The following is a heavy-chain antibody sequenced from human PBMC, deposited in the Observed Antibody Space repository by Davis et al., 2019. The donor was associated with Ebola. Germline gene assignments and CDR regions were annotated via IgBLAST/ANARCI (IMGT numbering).Heavy chain of an antibody. CDR2: ISWDGRST. Sequence: GESLKISCAASGFTFSNAWMSWVRQAPGKGLEWVSLISWDGRSTAYADSVRGRFSISRDNSRKFLYLQMNGLRAEDTALYYCTAYDSTFRNYWGQGTLVTVSS. CDR1: GFTFSNAW. J-gene: IGHJ4*02. CDR3: TAYDSTFRNY. V-gene: IGHV3-43D*03. D-gene: IGHD3-22*01.